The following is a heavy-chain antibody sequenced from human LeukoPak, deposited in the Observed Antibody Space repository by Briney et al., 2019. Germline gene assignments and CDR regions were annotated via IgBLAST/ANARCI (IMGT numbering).Heavy chain of an antibody. CDR1: GGSFSGYY. CDR2: INHSGST. V-gene: IGHV4-34*01. Sequence: SETLSLTCAVYGGSFSGYYWSWIRQPPGKGLEWIEEINHSGSTNYNPSLKSRVTISVDTSKNQFSLKLSSVTAADTAVYYCARVSYDYVWGSYASPSFDYWGQGTLVTVSS. D-gene: IGHD3-16*01. J-gene: IGHJ4*02. CDR3: ARVSYDYVWGSYASPSFDY.